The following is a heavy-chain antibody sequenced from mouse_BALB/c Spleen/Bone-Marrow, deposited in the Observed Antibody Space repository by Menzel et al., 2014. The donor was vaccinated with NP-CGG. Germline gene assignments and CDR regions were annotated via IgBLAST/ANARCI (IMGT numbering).Heavy chain of an antibody. D-gene: IGHD2-2*01. J-gene: IGHJ3*01. V-gene: IGHV1-67*01. CDR3: ARSGYGYDWFAY. CDR2: ISTYSGNT. Sequence: VKLLESGPELVRPGVSVKISCKGYGYTFTDYAMHWVKQSHAKSLEWIGVISTYSGNTNYNQKFKGKATMTVDKSSSTAYMELARLTSEDSAIYYCARSGYGYDWFAYWGQGTLVTVSA. CDR1: GYTFTDYA.